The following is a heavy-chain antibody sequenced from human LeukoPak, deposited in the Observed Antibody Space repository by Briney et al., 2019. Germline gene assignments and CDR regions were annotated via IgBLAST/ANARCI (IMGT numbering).Heavy chain of an antibody. J-gene: IGHJ6*04. D-gene: IGHD2-15*01. V-gene: IGHV4-34*01. Sequence: PSQTLSLTCALYGGSFTGYYWSWIRHPPGKWLEWIGEINHSGSTNYNPSLKSRVTISVDTSKNQFSLKLSSVTAADTAVYYCARDPRYCSGGSCYASRKAPYGMDVRGKGTTVTVSS. CDR1: GGSFTGYY. CDR2: INHSGST. CDR3: ARDPRYCSGGSCYASRKAPYGMDV.